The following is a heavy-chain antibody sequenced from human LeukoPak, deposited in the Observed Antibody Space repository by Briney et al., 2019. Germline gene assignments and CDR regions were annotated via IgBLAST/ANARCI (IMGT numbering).Heavy chain of an antibody. J-gene: IGHJ6*02. V-gene: IGHV4-59*01. CDR2: MYNSGST. D-gene: IGHD2-2*01. Sequence: SETLSLTCTVSGVSISRYYWSWIRQPPGKGLEWIGYMYNSGSTNYNPSLKSRVTISVDMSKNEFSLKLRSVTAADTAVYYCARLTPDCSSTSCDYYYHGMDVWGQGTTVTVSS. CDR3: ARLTPDCSSTSCDYYYHGMDV. CDR1: GVSISRYY.